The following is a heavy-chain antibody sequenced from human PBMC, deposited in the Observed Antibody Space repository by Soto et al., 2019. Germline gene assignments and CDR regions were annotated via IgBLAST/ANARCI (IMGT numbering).Heavy chain of an antibody. CDR2: IYHSGRT. Sequence: PSETLSLTCAVSGGSISSGGYSWSWIRQPPGKGLEWIGYIYHSGRTYYNPSLKSRVTISVDRSKNQFSLKLSSVTAADTAVYYCARGMTTVTTFDYWGQGTLVTVSS. J-gene: IGHJ4*02. CDR3: ARGMTTVTTFDY. CDR1: GGSISSGGYS. D-gene: IGHD4-17*01. V-gene: IGHV4-30-2*01.